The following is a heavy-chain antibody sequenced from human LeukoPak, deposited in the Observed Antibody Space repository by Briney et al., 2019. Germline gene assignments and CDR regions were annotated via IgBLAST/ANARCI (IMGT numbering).Heavy chain of an antibody. CDR3: AKDLRGLSTLYYYYMDV. Sequence: AGGSLRLSCAASGFTFSSYAMSWVRQAQGKGLEWVSAISGSGGSSYYADSVKGRFTISRDNSKNTLYLQMNSLRAEDTAVYYCAKDLRGLSTLYYYYMDVWGKGTTVTVSS. CDR1: GFTFSSYA. J-gene: IGHJ6*03. D-gene: IGHD3-16*02. CDR2: ISGSGGSS. V-gene: IGHV3-23*01.